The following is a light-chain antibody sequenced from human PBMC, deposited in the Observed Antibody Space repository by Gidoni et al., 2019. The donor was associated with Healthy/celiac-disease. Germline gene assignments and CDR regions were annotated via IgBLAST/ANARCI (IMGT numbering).Light chain of an antibody. J-gene: IGKJ4*01. CDR3: QQSYSTLLT. CDR2: AAS. Sequence: IQMTQSPSSLSASVGDRVTITCRASQSISSYLNWYQQKPGKAPKLLIYAASSLQSGVPSRFSGSGSGTDFTLTISSLQPEDVATYYCQQSYSTLLTFXGXTKVEIK. V-gene: IGKV1-39*01. CDR1: QSISSY.